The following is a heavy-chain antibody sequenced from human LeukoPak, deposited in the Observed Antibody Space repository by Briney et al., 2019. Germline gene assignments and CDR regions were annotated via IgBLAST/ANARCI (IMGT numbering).Heavy chain of an antibody. Sequence: GESLKISCKGSGYSFANYWIGWGRQMPGKGLGWMGIIYPSDSNTRYNPSFQGQVTISADKSISTAYLQWSSLKASDTAMYYCALNPRGYCSGGSCYIGYWGQGTLVTVSS. J-gene: IGHJ4*02. V-gene: IGHV5-51*01. CDR1: GYSFANYW. CDR2: IYPSDSNT. D-gene: IGHD2-15*01. CDR3: ALNPRGYCSGGSCYIGY.